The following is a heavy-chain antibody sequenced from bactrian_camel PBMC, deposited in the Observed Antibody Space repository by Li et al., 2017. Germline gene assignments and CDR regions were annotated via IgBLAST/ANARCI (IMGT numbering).Heavy chain of an antibody. CDR1: KAFDSIGSG. CDR2: IDSDGST. D-gene: IGHD3*01. Sequence: VQLVESGGGSVQAGGSLRLSCTASKAFDSIGSGSVCMGWLRQAPGKEREGVAAIDSDGSTHYARSVAGRFTISQDNARDTLYLHMSSLKSEDSAMYYCAAEDRGIRRMNQIQTSGFMDTGDFDIWGQGTQVTVS. CDR3: AAEDRGIRRMNQIQTSGFMDTGDFDI. J-gene: IGHJ6*01. V-gene: IGHV3S67*01.